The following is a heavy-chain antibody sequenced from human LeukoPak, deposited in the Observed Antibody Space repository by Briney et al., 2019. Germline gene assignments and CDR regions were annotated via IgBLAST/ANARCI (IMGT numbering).Heavy chain of an antibody. V-gene: IGHV3-64*01. CDR3: ARDLRLKELAYCGGDCLDY. J-gene: IGHJ4*02. D-gene: IGHD2-21*02. CDR2: ISSNGGST. Sequence: GGSLRLSSAASGFTFSNYAMHWVRQAPGKGLEYVSAISSNGGSTYYANSVKGRFTISRDNSKNTLYLQMGSLRAEDMAVYYCARDLRLKELAYCGGDCLDYWGQGTLVTVSS. CDR1: GFTFSNYA.